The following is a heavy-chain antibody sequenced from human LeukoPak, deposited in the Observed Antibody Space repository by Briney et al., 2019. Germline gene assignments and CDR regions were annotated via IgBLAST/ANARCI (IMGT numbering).Heavy chain of an antibody. CDR2: IYYSGST. V-gene: IGHV4-39*07. J-gene: IGHJ4*02. CDR1: GGSISSSSYY. D-gene: IGHD3-10*01. Sequence: PSETLSLTCTVSGGSISSSSYYWGWIRQPPGKGLEWIGSIYYSGSTYYNPSLKSRVTISVDTSKNQFSLKLSSVTAADTAVYYCARDMSLGFGDHGYWGQGTLVTVSS. CDR3: ARDMSLGFGDHGY.